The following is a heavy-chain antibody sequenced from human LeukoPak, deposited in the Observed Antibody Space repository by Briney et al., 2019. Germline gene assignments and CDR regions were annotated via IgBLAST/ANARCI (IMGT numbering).Heavy chain of an antibody. Sequence: GGSLRLSCAVSGFSVSGYWMTWVRQAPGKGLEWVANIKQDGSEKNYVDSVKGRFTISRDNAENSLFLQMNSLRVEDTAVYYCAREWQGGIAADGTRIEGAYWGQGTLVAVSS. J-gene: IGHJ4*02. CDR1: GFSVSGYW. CDR3: AREWQGGIAADGTRIEGAY. V-gene: IGHV3-7*01. D-gene: IGHD6-13*01. CDR2: IKQDGSEK.